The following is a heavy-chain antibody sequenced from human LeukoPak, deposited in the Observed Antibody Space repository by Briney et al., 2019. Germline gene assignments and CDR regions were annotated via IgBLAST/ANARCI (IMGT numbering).Heavy chain of an antibody. D-gene: IGHD4-17*01. CDR2: ILGSGVGT. CDR3: AKAKYDYGDPVGWFDP. CDR1: GFTFSTNA. V-gene: IGHV3-23*01. Sequence: GGSLRLSCAASGFTFSTNAMSWVRQAPGKGLEWVSGILGSGVGTLYADSVKGRFSISRDNTKNTLYLQMDSLRAEDTAVYYCAKAKYDYGDPVGWFDPWGQGTLVTVSS. J-gene: IGHJ5*02.